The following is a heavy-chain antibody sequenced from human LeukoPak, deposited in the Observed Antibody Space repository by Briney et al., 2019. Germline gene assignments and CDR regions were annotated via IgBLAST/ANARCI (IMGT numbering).Heavy chain of an antibody. CDR3: ARDRDYGDYNTQDLFVY. D-gene: IGHD4-17*01. V-gene: IGHV1-18*01. CDR1: GYTFTSYG. J-gene: IGHJ4*02. Sequence: ASVKVSCKASGYTFTSYGISWVRQAPGQGLEWMGWISAYNGNTNYAQRLQGRVTMTTDTSTSTAYMELRSLRSDDTAVYYCARDRDYGDYNTQDLFVYWGQGTLVTVSS. CDR2: ISAYNGNT.